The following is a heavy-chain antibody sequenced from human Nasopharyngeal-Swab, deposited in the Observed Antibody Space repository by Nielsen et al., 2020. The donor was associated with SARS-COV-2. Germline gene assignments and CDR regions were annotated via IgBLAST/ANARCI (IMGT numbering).Heavy chain of an antibody. J-gene: IGHJ4*02. CDR1: GFTFSSYG. V-gene: IGHV3-33*06. Sequence: GGSLRLSCAASGFTFSSYGMHWVRQAPGKGLEWVAVIWYDGSNKYYADSVKGRFTISRDNSKNTLYLQMNSLRAEDTAVYYCAKDIAIAAAGCFDYWGQGTLVIVSS. D-gene: IGHD6-13*01. CDR3: AKDIAIAAAGCFDY. CDR2: IWYDGSNK.